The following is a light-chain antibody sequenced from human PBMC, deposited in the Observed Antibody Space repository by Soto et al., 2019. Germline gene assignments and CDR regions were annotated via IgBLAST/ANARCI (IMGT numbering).Light chain of an antibody. CDR3: QQYGSSGT. CDR1: QTIVSDY. CDR2: GAS. Sequence: EVVLTQSPGTLSLSPGERATLSCRASQTIVSDYLAWYQQKPGQAPRLLIYGASNRATGIPDRFSGSGSGTDFTLTISRLEPEDFAVYYCQQYGSSGTFGQGTKVDIK. V-gene: IGKV3-20*01. J-gene: IGKJ1*01.